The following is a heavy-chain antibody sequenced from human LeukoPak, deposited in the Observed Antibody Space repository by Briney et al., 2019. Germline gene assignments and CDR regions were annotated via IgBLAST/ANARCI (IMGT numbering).Heavy chain of an antibody. V-gene: IGHV3-23*01. CDR1: GFTFSSYA. Sequence: GGSLRLSCAASGFTFSSYAMRWVRQAPGKGLEWVSAIGSGSGGTTIYADSVKGRFTISRDNSKNTLHLQMSSLRGEDTAVYYCAKNYESGRGVPYGMDVWGQGTTVTVSS. J-gene: IGHJ6*02. D-gene: IGHD3-10*01. CDR3: AKNYESGRGVPYGMDV. CDR2: IGSGSGGTT.